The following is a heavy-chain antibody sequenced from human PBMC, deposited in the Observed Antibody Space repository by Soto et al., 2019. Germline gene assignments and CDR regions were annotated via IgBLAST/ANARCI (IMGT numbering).Heavy chain of an antibody. J-gene: IGHJ4*02. CDR2: ISGSGGST. CDR3: ANLLGYCSSPSCYGYFDY. CDR1: GFTFSSYA. D-gene: IGHD2-2*01. V-gene: IGHV3-23*01. Sequence: GGSLRLSCAASGFTFSSYAMSWVRQAPGKGLEWVSAISGSGGSTYYADSVKGRFTISRDNSKNTLYLQMNSLRAEDTAVYYCANLLGYCSSPSCYGYFDYWGQGTLVTVSS.